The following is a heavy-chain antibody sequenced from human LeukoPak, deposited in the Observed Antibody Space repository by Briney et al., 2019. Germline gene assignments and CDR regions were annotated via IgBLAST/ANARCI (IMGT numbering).Heavy chain of an antibody. CDR1: GFTFSSYG. J-gene: IGHJ4*02. D-gene: IGHD4-17*01. V-gene: IGHV3-30*02. CDR2: TRYDGGNK. Sequence: GGSLRLSCAASGFTFSSYGMNWVRQAPGKGLEWVAFTRYDGGNKYYADSVKGRFTISRDNSKNTLYLQMSSLRVEDTAVYYCARGGEMTTVTKGSLPYDEYFDYWGQGTLVTVSS. CDR3: ARGGEMTTVTKGSLPYDEYFDY.